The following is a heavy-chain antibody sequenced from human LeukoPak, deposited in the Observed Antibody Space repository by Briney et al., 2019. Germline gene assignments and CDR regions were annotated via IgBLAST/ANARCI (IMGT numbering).Heavy chain of an antibody. J-gene: IGHJ5*02. V-gene: IGHV3-33*01. CDR2: IWTDGSNK. D-gene: IGHD1-26*01. CDR3: ARDRDSIVGATTFWFDP. CDR1: GFTFSSYG. Sequence: GRSLRLSCAASGFTFSSYGMHWVRQAPGKGLEWVAVIWTDGSNKYYADSVKGRFTISRDNSKNTLYLQMNSLRAEDTAVYYCARDRDSIVGATTFWFDPWGQGTLVTVSS.